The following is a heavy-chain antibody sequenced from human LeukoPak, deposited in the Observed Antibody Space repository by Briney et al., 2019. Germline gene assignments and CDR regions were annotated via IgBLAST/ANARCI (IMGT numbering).Heavy chain of an antibody. CDR3: ARDKEGQLLPGDY. CDR1: GFTFSSYA. CDR2: ISYAGGDK. D-gene: IGHD2-15*01. Sequence: PGRSLRLSCAASGFTFSSYAMHWVRQAPGKGLQWVAFISYAGGDKYYAGSVKGRFTISRDNSKKTLYVQMNSLCTDDTAMYYCARDKEGQLLPGDYWGQGTLVSVSS. V-gene: IGHV3-30*04. J-gene: IGHJ4*02.